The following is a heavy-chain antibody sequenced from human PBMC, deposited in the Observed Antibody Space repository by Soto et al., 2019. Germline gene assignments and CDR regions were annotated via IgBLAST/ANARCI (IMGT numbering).Heavy chain of an antibody. D-gene: IGHD2-8*01. Sequence: SGINFDDFAMHWVRQDPGKGLEWGSGINWDSEDIGYADSVKVRFTISRDNAKNSLYLQMNSLKAEDTALYYCAKDTAPGFYDANGHLDSWGQGTPVTVSS. CDR2: INWDSEDI. V-gene: IGHV3-9*01. J-gene: IGHJ4*02. CDR3: AKDTAPGFYDANGHLDS. CDR1: GINFDDFA.